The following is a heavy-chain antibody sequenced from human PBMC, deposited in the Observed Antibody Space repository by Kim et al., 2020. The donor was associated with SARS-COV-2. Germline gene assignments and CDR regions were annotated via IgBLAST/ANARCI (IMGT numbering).Heavy chain of an antibody. V-gene: IGHV4-59*08. Sequence: ETLSLTCTVSGGSISSYYWSWIRQPPGKGLEWIGYIYYSGSTNYNPSLKSRVTISVDTSKNQFSLKLSSVTAADTAVYYCARLSGYYYDSSGLFDYWGQGTLVTVSS. CDR2: IYYSGST. D-gene: IGHD3-22*01. CDR3: ARLSGYYYDSSGLFDY. J-gene: IGHJ4*02. CDR1: GGSISSYY.